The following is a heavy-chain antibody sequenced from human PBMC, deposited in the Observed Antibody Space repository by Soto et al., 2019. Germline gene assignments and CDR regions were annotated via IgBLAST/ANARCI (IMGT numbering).Heavy chain of an antibody. Sequence: QVQLVESGGGVVQPGRSLRLSCAASGFTFSSYAMHWVRQAPGKGLEWVAVISYDGSNKYYADSVKGRFTISRDNSKNTLYLQMNSQRAEDTAVYYCARDLRHSYGYLEVDDYWGQGTLVTVSS. D-gene: IGHD5-18*01. CDR1: GFTFSSYA. CDR2: ISYDGSNK. V-gene: IGHV3-30-3*01. CDR3: ARDLRHSYGYLEVDDY. J-gene: IGHJ4*02.